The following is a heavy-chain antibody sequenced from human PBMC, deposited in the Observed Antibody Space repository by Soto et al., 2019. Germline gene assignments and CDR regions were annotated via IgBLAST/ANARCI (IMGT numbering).Heavy chain of an antibody. V-gene: IGHV3-30*03. D-gene: IGHD6-13*01. CDR1: GFTFSSYG. CDR2: ISYDGSNK. CDR3: AREAAHFRPYGMDV. Sequence: PGGSLRLSCAASGFTFSSYGMHWVRQAPGKGLEWVAVISYDGSNKYYADSVKGRFTISRDNSKNTLYLQMNSLRAEDTVVYYCAREAAHFRPYGMDVWGQGTTVTVSS. J-gene: IGHJ6*02.